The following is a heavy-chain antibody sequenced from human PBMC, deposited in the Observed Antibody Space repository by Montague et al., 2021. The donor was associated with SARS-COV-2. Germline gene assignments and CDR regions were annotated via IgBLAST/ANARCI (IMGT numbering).Heavy chain of an antibody. Sequence: SETLSLTCTVYGDSISHSSYYWSWIRQPQGKGLEWVGSIYGSRSTYHNPSRKSRVSIAVDTSKNQVSLRLDSVTAADTAVYYCARVRQWLVPFDYWGQGTLVTVSS. V-gene: IGHV4-39*07. D-gene: IGHD6-19*01. CDR2: IYGSRST. CDR3: ARVRQWLVPFDY. CDR1: GDSISHSSYY. J-gene: IGHJ4*02.